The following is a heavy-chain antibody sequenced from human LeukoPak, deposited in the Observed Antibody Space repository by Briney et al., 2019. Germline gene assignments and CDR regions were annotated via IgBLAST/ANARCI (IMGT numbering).Heavy chain of an antibody. V-gene: IGHV4-34*01. CDR1: GGSFSGYY. Sequence: SETLSLTCAVYGGSFSGYYWGWVRQPPGKGLEWNGEINHSGSTNYNPSLKSRVTISVDTSKNQFSLKLSSVTAADTAVYYCASRRYSGSYSGFYFDYWGQGTLVTVSS. D-gene: IGHD1-26*01. CDR3: ASRRYSGSYSGFYFDY. CDR2: INHSGST. J-gene: IGHJ4*02.